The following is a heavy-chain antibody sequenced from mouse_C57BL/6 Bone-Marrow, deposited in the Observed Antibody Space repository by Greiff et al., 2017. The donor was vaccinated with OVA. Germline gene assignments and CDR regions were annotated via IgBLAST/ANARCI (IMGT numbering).Heavy chain of an antibody. D-gene: IGHD2-9*01. J-gene: IGHJ2*01. CDR1: EYEFPSHD. CDR3: ARHPYYGYDDGYYFDY. V-gene: IGHV5-2*01. CDR2: INSDGGST. Sequence: EVKLVESGGGLVQPGESLKLSCESNEYEFPSHDMSWVRKTPEKRLELVAAINSDGGSTYYPDTMERRFIISRDNTKKTLYLQMSSLRSEDTALYYCARHPYYGYDDGYYFDYWGQGTTLTVSS.